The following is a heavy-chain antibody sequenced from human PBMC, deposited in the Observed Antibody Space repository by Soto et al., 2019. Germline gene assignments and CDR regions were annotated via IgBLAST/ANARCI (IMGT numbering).Heavy chain of an antibody. D-gene: IGHD6-19*01. V-gene: IGHV3-23*01. J-gene: IGHJ4*02. CDR3: AKIPPPNFYSSGWVGSFDY. CDR1: GLHCSSYA. Sequence: VGSLRHSCAASGLHCSSYAMIWVRQAPGKGLEWVSAISGSGGSTYYADSVKGRFTISRDNSKNTLYLQMNSLRAEDTAVYYCAKIPPPNFYSSGWVGSFDYWGQGTLVTVSS. CDR2: ISGSGGST.